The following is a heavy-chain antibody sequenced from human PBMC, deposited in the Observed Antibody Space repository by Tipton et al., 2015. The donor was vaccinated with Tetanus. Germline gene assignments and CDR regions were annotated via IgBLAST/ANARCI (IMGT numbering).Heavy chain of an antibody. D-gene: IGHD2-2*01. CDR1: GFTVSSNH. CDR3: TRHVVEAVPRWFDP. J-gene: IGHJ5*02. V-gene: IGHV4-39*01. CDR2: VYYDGSA. Sequence: LRLSCAVSGFTVSSNHMSWIRQPPGEGLEWIASVYYDGSAYTNPSLKSRIAISIDTSGSQFSLKVHSVTAADTAFYYCTRHVVEAVPRWFDPWGQGTLVTVSS.